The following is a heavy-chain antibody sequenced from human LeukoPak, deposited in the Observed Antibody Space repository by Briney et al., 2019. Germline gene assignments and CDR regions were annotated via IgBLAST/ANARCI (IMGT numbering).Heavy chain of an antibody. Sequence: EASVKVSCKASGYTFTGYYMHWVRQAPGQGLEWMGCINPNRGGTNYAQKFQGRVTMTRDTSISTAYMELSRLRSDDTAVYYCARDQHSSGWYGDYYYYMDVWGKGTTVTVSS. D-gene: IGHD6-19*01. CDR3: ARDQHSSGWYGDYYYYMDV. V-gene: IGHV1-2*02. CDR1: GYTFTGYY. CDR2: INPNRGGT. J-gene: IGHJ6*03.